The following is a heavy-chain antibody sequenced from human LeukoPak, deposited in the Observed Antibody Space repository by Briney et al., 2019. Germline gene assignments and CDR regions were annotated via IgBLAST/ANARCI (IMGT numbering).Heavy chain of an antibody. CDR3: AKHYTIYGDYDAFDI. CDR2: ISHNGNKK. J-gene: IGHJ3*02. CDR1: GFTFWSYG. D-gene: IGHD4-17*01. Sequence: GGSLRLSCAASGFTFWSYGVHWVRQAPGMGLEGVAIISHNGNKKYYADSEEGRFSISRDNSKNTLYLQMNSLRAEDTAVYYCAKHYTIYGDYDAFDIWGQGTVVTVSA. V-gene: IGHV3-30*18.